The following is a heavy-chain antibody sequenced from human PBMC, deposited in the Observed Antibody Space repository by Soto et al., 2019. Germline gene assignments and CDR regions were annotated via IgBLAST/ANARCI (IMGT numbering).Heavy chain of an antibody. CDR2: ISSSGGST. CDR1: GFTFSTYA. CDR3: AREEGLLNWFDP. Sequence: GGSLRLSCAASGFTFSTYAMSWVRQAPGKGLEWVSTISSSGGSTHYADSVKGRFTISRDNSKNTLYLQMNSLRAEDTAVYYCAREEGLLNWFDPWGQGTLVTVS. V-gene: IGHV3-23*01. D-gene: IGHD1-26*01. J-gene: IGHJ5*02.